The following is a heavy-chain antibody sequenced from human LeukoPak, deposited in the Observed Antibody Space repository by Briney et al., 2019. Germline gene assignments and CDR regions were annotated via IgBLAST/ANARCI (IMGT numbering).Heavy chain of an antibody. CDR1: GFSFDDYA. J-gene: IGHJ4*02. V-gene: IGHV3-21*01. CDR3: ARDKVVGPTHFDF. D-gene: IGHD1-26*01. CDR2: ISSSSNYI. Sequence: GGSLRLSCAASGFSFDDYAMHWVRQAPGKGLEWVSSISSSSNYIYYADSVKGRFTVSRDNAKNPLFLQMNSLRAEDTAVYYCARDKVVGPTHFDFWGQGTLVTVSS.